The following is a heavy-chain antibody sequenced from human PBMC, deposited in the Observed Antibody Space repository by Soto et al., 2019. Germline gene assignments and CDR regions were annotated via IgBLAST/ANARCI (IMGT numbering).Heavy chain of an antibody. CDR1: AGSFGGYC. J-gene: IGHJ4*02. CDR3: ARRDIQGPIDY. CDR2: IYYSGTT. D-gene: IGHD2-15*01. Sequence: SHTLSLTRAVDAGSFGGYCGSWIRQRRGKGREWIGYIYYSGTTYYNPSLKRRVTMSVDTSKNQFSLKLTSVTAVDTAVYYCARRDIQGPIDYWGQGTLVTVSS. V-gene: IGHV4-34*09.